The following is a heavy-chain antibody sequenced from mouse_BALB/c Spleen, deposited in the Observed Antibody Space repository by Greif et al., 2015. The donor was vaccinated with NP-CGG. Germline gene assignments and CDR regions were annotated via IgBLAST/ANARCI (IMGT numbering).Heavy chain of an antibody. Sequence: EVHLVESGGGLVQPGGSRKLSCAASGFTFSSFGMHWVRQAPEKGLEWVAYISSGSSNIYYADTVKGRFTISRDNPKNTLFLQMTSLRSEDTAMYYCARLFDYWGQGTTLTVSS. CDR3: ARLFDY. CDR1: GFTFSSFG. V-gene: IGHV5-17*02. J-gene: IGHJ2*01. CDR2: ISSGSSNI.